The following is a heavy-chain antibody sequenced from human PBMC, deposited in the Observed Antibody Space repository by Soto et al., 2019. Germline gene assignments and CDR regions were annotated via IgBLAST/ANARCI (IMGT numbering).Heavy chain of an antibody. CDR2: ISINGANI. J-gene: IGHJ4*02. CDR1: GFTFSDYY. CDR3: AREPSYHNFDVGGLDY. V-gene: IGHV3-11*01. Sequence: QVQLVESGGDLVKPGGSLRLSCAASGFTFSDYYMTWIRQAPGTGLEWVSYISINGANIYYADSVKGRFTISRDDARDSLYLQMDSLRAEDTAVYYCAREPSYHNFDVGGLDYWGQVTLVTFSS. D-gene: IGHD3-10*01.